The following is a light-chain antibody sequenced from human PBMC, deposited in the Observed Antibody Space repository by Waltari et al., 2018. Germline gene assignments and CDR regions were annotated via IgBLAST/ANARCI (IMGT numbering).Light chain of an antibody. CDR1: QSITSN. Sequence: EIVMTQSPATLSVFPGERATLSCRASQSITSNLAWYHQKPGQAPRLLIYGASTRATGIPARFSGGGSGTEFTLTISSLQSEDFAVYFCRQYDNWLGTFGQGTKVEIK. CDR3: RQYDNWLGT. J-gene: IGKJ1*01. CDR2: GAS. V-gene: IGKV3-15*01.